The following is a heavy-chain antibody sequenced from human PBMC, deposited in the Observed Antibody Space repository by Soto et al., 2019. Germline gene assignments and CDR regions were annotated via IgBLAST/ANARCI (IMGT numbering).Heavy chain of an antibody. CDR1: GFTFSSYS. V-gene: IGHV3-21*01. CDR3: ARRIAARRGGAFDI. D-gene: IGHD6-6*01. J-gene: IGHJ3*02. Sequence: GGSLRLSCAASGFTFSSYSMNWVRQAPGKGLEWVSSISSSSSYIYYADSVKGRFTISRDNAKNSLYLQMNSLRAEDTAVYYCARRIAARRGGAFDIWGQGTMVTVSS. CDR2: ISSSSSYI.